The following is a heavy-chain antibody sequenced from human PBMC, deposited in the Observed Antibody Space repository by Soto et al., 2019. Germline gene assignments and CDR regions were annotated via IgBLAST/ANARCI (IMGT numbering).Heavy chain of an antibody. CDR2: INHSGST. V-gene: IGHV4-34*01. Sequence: SETLSLTCAVYGGSFSGYYWSWIRQPPGKGLEWIGEINHSGSTNYNPSLKSRVTISVDTSKNQFSLKLSPVTAADTAVYYCARGDWNYDYYYYMDVWGKGTTVTVSS. CDR1: GGSFSGYY. J-gene: IGHJ6*03. D-gene: IGHD1-1*01. CDR3: ARGDWNYDYYYYMDV.